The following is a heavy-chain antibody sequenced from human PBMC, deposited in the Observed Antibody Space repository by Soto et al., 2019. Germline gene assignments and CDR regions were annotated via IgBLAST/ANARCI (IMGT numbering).Heavy chain of an antibody. Sequence: SETLSLTCTVSGGSISSGGYYWSWIRQHPGKGLEWIGYIYYSGSTYYNPSLKSRVTISVDTSKNQFSLKLSSLTAADTAVYYCARSYYDILTGYSQLEPLLARNWFDPWGQGTLVTVSS. CDR3: ARSYYDILTGYSQLEPLLARNWFDP. CDR2: IYYSGST. D-gene: IGHD3-9*01. CDR1: GGSISSGGYY. J-gene: IGHJ5*02. V-gene: IGHV4-31*03.